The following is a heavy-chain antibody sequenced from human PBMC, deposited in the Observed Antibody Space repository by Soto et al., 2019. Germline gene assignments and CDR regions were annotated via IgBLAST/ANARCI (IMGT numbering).Heavy chain of an antibody. CDR3: AGRKYSYGYRVYYYGMDV. J-gene: IGHJ6*02. V-gene: IGHV4-34*01. CDR2: INHSGST. D-gene: IGHD5-18*01. Sequence: PSETLSLTCAFYGWSFSGYYWSWIRQPPGKGLEWIGEINHSGSTNYNPSLKSRVTISVDTSKNQFSLKLSSVTAADTAVYYCAGRKYSYGYRVYYYGMDVWGQGTTVTVSS. CDR1: GWSFSGYY.